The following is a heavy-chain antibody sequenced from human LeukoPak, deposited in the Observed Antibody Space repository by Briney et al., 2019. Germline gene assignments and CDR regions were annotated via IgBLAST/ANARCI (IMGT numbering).Heavy chain of an antibody. Sequence: PSETLSLTCTVSGGSISSYYWSWIRQPPGKGLEWIGYIYYSGSTNYNPSLKSRVTISVDTSKNQFSLKLSSVTAADTAVYYCARVREQWLDFDYWGQGTLVTVSS. V-gene: IGHV4-59*01. D-gene: IGHD6-19*01. CDR3: ARVREQWLDFDY. CDR1: GGSISSYY. J-gene: IGHJ4*02. CDR2: IYYSGST.